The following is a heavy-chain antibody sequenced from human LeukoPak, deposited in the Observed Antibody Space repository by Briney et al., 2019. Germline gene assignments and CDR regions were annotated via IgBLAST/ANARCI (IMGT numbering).Heavy chain of an antibody. CDR3: ARVMSSRNWFDP. J-gene: IGHJ5*02. D-gene: IGHD3-16*01. Sequence: ASVRVSCKASGYTFTSYGISWVRQAPGQGLEWMGWISAYNGNTNYAQKFQGRVTFTADKSTSTAYMELSSLRSEDTAVYYCARVMSSRNWFDPWGQGTLVTVSS. CDR1: GYTFTSYG. CDR2: ISAYNGNT. V-gene: IGHV1-18*01.